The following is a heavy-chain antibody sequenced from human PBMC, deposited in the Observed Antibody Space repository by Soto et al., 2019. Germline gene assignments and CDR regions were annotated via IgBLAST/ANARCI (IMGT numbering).Heavy chain of an antibody. CDR1: GASISGSYYY. CDR3: ATSQKGYNWNYFDH. CDR2: VFYTGFT. V-gene: IGHV4-39*01. J-gene: IGHJ4*02. D-gene: IGHD1-20*01. Sequence: SETLSLTCAVSGASISGSYYYWAWLRQSPGKGPEWVGSVFYTGFTSYNPSLESRVSVSVDTSKSQFSLKLSAVTAADTAVYYCATSQKGYNWNYFDHWGQGALVTVSS.